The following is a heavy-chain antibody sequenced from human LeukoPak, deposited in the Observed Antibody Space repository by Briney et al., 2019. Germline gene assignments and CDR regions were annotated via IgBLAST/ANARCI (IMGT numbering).Heavy chain of an antibody. J-gene: IGHJ6*02. D-gene: IGHD2-21*01. CDR2: FDPEDGET. V-gene: IGHV1-24*01. CDR1: GYTLTELS. Sequence: GASVKVSCKVSGYTLTELSMHWVRQAPGKGLEWMGGFDPEDGETIYAQKFQGRVTMTEDTSTDTAYMELSSLRSEDTAVYYCATSSVASVVFQGSANYYGMDVWGQGTTVTVSS. CDR3: ATSSVASVVFQGSANYYGMDV.